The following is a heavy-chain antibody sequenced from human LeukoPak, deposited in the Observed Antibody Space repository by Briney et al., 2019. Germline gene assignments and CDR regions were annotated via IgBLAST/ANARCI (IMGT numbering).Heavy chain of an antibody. V-gene: IGHV4-39*07. CDR2: IYYSGTT. CDR1: GGSISSSPYY. Sequence: SETLSLTCTVSGGSISSSPYYWGWIRQPPGKGLEWIGSIYYSGTTHYNPSLESRVTISVDTSKNQFSLKLSSVTAADTALYYCARGDRPREVPPRIRKKNAFDIWGQGTMVTVSS. CDR3: ARGDRPREVPPRIRKKNAFDI. D-gene: IGHD2-2*01. J-gene: IGHJ3*02.